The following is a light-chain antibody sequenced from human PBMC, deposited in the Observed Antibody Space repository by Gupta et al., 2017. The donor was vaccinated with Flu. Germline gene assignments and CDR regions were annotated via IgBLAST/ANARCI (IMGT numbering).Light chain of an antibody. V-gene: IGKV1-39*01. CDR2: AAS. J-gene: IGKJ2*01. Sequence: DIQMTQSPSSLSASVGDRVTITCRASQSIRSYLNWYQQKPGKAPKLLIYAASSWQSGVPSRFSGSGSGTDFTLTISSLQPEDFATYYCQQSDSNPLFTFGQGTKLEIK. CDR1: QSIRSY. CDR3: QQSDSNPLFT.